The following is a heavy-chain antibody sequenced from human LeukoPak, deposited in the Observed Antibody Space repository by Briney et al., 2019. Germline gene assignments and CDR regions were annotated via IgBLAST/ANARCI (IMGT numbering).Heavy chain of an antibody. CDR3: ARGFYYGMDV. J-gene: IGHJ6*02. CDR2: ITGDGSTK. Sequence: GRSLRLSCVASGFTFRNYGMQWVRQAPGKGLEWVTVITGDGSTKFYADSVKGRFTISRDNSRNTLYLQMNSLRAEDTAVYYCARGFYYGMDVWGQGTTVTVSS. V-gene: IGHV3-33*01. CDR1: GFTFRNYG.